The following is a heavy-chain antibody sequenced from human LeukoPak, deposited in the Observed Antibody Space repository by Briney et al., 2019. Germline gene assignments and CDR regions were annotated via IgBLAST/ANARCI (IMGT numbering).Heavy chain of an antibody. CDR3: ARARTPRNPFDY. J-gene: IGHJ4*02. CDR2: ISSSDSYI. V-gene: IGHV3-21*01. Sequence: GGSLRLSCAASGFTSNIYTMSWVRQAPGKGLEWVSFISSSDSYIYYADSVKGRFTISRDNAKNSLYLQMNSLRVEDTAVYYCARARTPRNPFDYWGQGTLVTVSS. D-gene: IGHD1-14*01. CDR1: GFTSNIYT.